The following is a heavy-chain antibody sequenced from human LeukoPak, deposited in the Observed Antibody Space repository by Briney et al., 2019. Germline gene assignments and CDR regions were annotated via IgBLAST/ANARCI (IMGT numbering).Heavy chain of an antibody. CDR2: ISSSSSTI. CDR3: ARVSTRGIAAYYYMDV. CDR1: GFTFSSYS. V-gene: IGHV3-48*01. D-gene: IGHD6-13*01. J-gene: IGHJ6*03. Sequence: GGSLRLSCAASGFTFSSYSMNWVRQAPGKGLEWVSYISSSSSTIYYADSVKGRFTISRDNAKNSLYLQMNSLRAEDTAVYYCARVSTRGIAAYYYMDVWGKGTTVTVSS.